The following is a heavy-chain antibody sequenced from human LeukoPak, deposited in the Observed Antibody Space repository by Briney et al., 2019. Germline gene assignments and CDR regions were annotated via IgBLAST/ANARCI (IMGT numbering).Heavy chain of an antibody. D-gene: IGHD2-15*01. Sequence: GGSLRLSCAASGFTFSSFAMAWVRQAPGKGLEWVSSLASGRSPSYADSLEGRLTMSSDNAKNTLYLQMDNLRAEDTAIYYCARQLGYCSAGTCYFDSWGLGTQVGVSS. CDR2: LASGRSP. J-gene: IGHJ4*02. CDR1: GFTFSSFA. V-gene: IGHV3-23*05. CDR3: ARQLGYCSAGTCYFDS.